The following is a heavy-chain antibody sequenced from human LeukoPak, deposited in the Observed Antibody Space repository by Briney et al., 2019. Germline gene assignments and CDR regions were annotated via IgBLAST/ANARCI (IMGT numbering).Heavy chain of an antibody. V-gene: IGHV4-39*01. CDR3: ARGNDYDFWSGYCFWFDP. J-gene: IGHJ5*02. D-gene: IGHD3-3*01. CDR2: IYYSGST. Sequence: SETLSLTCTVSGGSTSSSSYYWGWIRQPPGKGLEWLGSIYYSGSTYYNPSLKSRVTISVDTSKNQFSLKLSSVTAADTAVYYCARGNDYDFWSGYCFWFDPWGQGTLVTVSS. CDR1: GGSTSSSSYY.